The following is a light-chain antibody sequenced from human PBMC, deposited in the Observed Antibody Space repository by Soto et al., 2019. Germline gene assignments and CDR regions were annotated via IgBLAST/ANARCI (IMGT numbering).Light chain of an antibody. CDR3: QHYNIYSEA. CDR2: KAS. Sequence: IQVSHSPATLSASVGDRVTVTCRASQSISSWLAWYQQKAGKAPKLLIYKASALESGVPSRFSGSGSGTEFTLTISSLEAEDFATYYCQHYNIYSEAFGQGAKVDIK. CDR1: QSISSW. V-gene: IGKV1-5*03. J-gene: IGKJ1*01.